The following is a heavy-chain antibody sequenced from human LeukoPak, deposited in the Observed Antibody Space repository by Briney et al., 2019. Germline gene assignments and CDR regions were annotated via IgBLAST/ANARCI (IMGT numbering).Heavy chain of an antibody. D-gene: IGHD2-15*01. CDR1: GLIFSYYG. J-gene: IGHJ4*02. CDR3: ARAGGYCGGASCSRPYYYFDY. Sequence: PPGGSLRLSCVASGLIFSYYGIHWVRQAPGKGLEWVAVISYDGSREYYADSVKGRFTISRDNSKNTLYLQMNSLRAEDTAVYYCARAGGYCGGASCSRPYYYFDYWGQGTLVTVSS. CDR2: ISYDGSRE. V-gene: IGHV3-30*03.